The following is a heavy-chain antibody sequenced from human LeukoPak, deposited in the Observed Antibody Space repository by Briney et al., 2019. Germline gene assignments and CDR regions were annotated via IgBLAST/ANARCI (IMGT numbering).Heavy chain of an antibody. J-gene: IGHJ2*01. CDR2: IYYSGNT. Sequence: PSETLSLTCTVSGDSMTNYYWNWLRQPPGKGLEWIGYIYYSGNTNYNPSLKSRVTISVDTSKSQFSLKLTSVTAADTAVYYCARQSSSELLRDWYFDLWGRGTLVTVSS. V-gene: IGHV4-59*08. D-gene: IGHD1-26*01. CDR1: GDSMTNYY. CDR3: ARQSSSELLRDWYFDL.